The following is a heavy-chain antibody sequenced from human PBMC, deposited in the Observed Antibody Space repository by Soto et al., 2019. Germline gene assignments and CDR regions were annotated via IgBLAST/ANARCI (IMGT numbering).Heavy chain of an antibody. CDR3: ARAPGRMMNALRYYYGLDV. D-gene: IGHD2-8*01. Sequence: QVQLQESDPGLVKPSETLSFTCNVSGGSISSGGYYWSWIRQLPGKGLEWIGYIYHRGGTYYNPALKRRITISVDTSTNEFSLKMTSVTAADTAVYFCARAPGRMMNALRYYYGLDVWGQGTTVTVSS. J-gene: IGHJ6*02. V-gene: IGHV4-31*02. CDR2: IYHRGGT. CDR1: GGSISSGGYY.